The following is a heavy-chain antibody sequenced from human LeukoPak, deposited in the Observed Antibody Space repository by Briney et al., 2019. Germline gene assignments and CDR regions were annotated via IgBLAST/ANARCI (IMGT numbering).Heavy chain of an antibody. V-gene: IGHV1-69*13. J-gene: IGHJ2*01. D-gene: IGHD3-22*01. CDR2: IIPIFGTA. CDR3: ARGGMQNYYDSSGYPTYWYFDL. Sequence: SVKVSCKASGGTFSSYAISWVRQAPGQGLEWMGGIIPIFGTANYAQKFQSRVTITADESTSTAYMELSSLRSEDTAVYYCARGGMQNYYDSSGYPTYWYFDLWGRGTLVTVSS. CDR1: GGTFSSYA.